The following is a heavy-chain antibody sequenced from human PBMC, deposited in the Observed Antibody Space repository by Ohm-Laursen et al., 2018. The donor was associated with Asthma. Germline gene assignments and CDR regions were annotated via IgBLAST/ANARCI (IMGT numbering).Heavy chain of an antibody. V-gene: IGHV3-23*01. Sequence: SLRLSCSASGFTFSSYAMSWVRQAPGKGLEWVSAISGSGGSTYYADSVKGRFTISRDNSKNTLYLQMNSLRAADTAVYYCARDAYYYDSSGYYMDYWGQGTLVTVSS. CDR3: ARDAYYYDSSGYYMDY. D-gene: IGHD3-22*01. CDR1: GFTFSSYA. CDR2: ISGSGGST. J-gene: IGHJ4*02.